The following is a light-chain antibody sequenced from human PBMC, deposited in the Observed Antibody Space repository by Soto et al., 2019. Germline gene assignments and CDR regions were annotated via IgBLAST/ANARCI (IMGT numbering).Light chain of an antibody. CDR1: QSIGSN. J-gene: IGKJ1*01. V-gene: IGKV3-15*01. CDR3: QQSTNWPHT. Sequence: EIVMTHAAATLSKSPGERATLSCRASQSIGSNLAWYQQKPGQAPRLLIYGAFTRATGIPARFSGSGSGTEFTLTISSLQSEDFAVYYCQQSTNWPHTFGQGTKVDIK. CDR2: GAF.